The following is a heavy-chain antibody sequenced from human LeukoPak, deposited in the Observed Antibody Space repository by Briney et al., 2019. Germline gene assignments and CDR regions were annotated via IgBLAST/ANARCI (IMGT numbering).Heavy chain of an antibody. Sequence: GGSLRLSCAASGFTFSSYGMSWVRQAPGKGLEWVSAISGSGGSTYYADSVKGRFTISRDNSKNTLYLQMNSLRAEDTAVYYCAKGPYYYDSSGYYLDYWGQGTLVTVSS. CDR3: AKGPYYYDSSGYYLDY. CDR2: ISGSGGST. CDR1: GFTFSSYG. J-gene: IGHJ4*02. V-gene: IGHV3-23*01. D-gene: IGHD3-22*01.